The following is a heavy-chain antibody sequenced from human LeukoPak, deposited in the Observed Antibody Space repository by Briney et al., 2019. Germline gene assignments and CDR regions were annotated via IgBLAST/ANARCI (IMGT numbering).Heavy chain of an antibody. CDR3: AREVGDGGPFDY. CDR1: GYTFTTYF. V-gene: IGHV1-46*01. J-gene: IGHJ4*02. Sequence: ASVKVSCKASGYTFTTYFMHWVRQAPGQGLEWMGIIHTSGGTTKYAQKFQDRVTMTRDTSTNTVYMELSSLKFDDTAMYYCAREVGDGGPFDYWGQGTLVTVSS. D-gene: IGHD3-16*01. CDR2: IHTSGGTT.